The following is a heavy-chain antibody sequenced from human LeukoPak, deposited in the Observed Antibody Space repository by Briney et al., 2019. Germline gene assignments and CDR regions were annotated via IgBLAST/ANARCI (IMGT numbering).Heavy chain of an antibody. CDR2: IIPIFGIA. CDR1: GGTFSSYA. CDR3: ARFEGIFGVVRYYYYGMDV. Sequence: SVKVSCKASGGTFSSYAISWVRQAPGQGLEWMGRIIPIFGIANYAQKFQGRVTITADKSTSTAYMELSSLRSEDTAVYYCARFEGIFGVVRYYYYGMDVWGQRTTVTVSS. V-gene: IGHV1-69*04. J-gene: IGHJ6*02. D-gene: IGHD3-3*01.